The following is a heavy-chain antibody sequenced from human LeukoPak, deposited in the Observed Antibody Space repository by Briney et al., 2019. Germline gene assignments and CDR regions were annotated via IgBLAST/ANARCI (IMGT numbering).Heavy chain of an antibody. D-gene: IGHD4-17*01. CDR3: ARNRYGDLIRSPETRSVSLDY. Sequence: SETLSLTCAVYGGSFSGYYWSWIRQPPGKGLEWIGEINHSGSTNYNPSLKGRVTISVDTSKNQFSLKLSSVTAADTAVYYCARNRYGDLIRSPETRSVSLDYWGQGTLVTVSS. J-gene: IGHJ4*02. V-gene: IGHV4-34*01. CDR2: INHSGST. CDR1: GGSFSGYY.